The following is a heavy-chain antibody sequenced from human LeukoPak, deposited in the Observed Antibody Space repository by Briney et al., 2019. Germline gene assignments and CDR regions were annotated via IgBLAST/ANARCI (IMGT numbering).Heavy chain of an antibody. CDR3: ARAGLTGRYNWFDP. CDR2: IYYSGST. J-gene: IGHJ5*02. D-gene: IGHD1-20*01. CDR1: GGSISSYY. Sequence: SETLSLTCTVSGGSISSYYWSWIRQPPGKGLEWIGYIYYSGSTNYSPSLKSRVTLSVDTSKNQFSLKLSSVTAADTAVYYCARAGLTGRYNWFDPWGQGTLVTVSS. V-gene: IGHV4-59*01.